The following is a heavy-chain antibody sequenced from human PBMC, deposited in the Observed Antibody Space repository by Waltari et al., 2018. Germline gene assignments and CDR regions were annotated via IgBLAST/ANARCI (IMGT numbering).Heavy chain of an antibody. Sequence: QVQLVQSGAEVKKPGSSVKVSCKASGGTFSSYAISWVRQAPGQGLEWMGGIIPIFGTANYAQKFQGRVTITADESTSTAYMELSSLRSEDTAVYYCARVLLGGENRPKNWFDPWGQGTLVTVSS. D-gene: IGHD3-10*01. J-gene: IGHJ5*02. CDR1: GGTFSSYA. CDR2: IIPIFGTA. CDR3: ARVLLGGENRPKNWFDP. V-gene: IGHV1-69*01.